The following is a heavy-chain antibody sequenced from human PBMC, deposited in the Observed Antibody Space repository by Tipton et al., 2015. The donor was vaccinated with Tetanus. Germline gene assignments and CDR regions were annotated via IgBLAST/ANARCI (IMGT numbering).Heavy chain of an antibody. Sequence: TLSLTCTVSGGSIRGGTVYWGWIRQPPGKGLEWIGSIYESGDTYYIPSLKSRVTISVDTSKNQFSLNLNSMAAADTGVYYCARHQSGYFTPFDYWGQGNLVTVSS. CDR2: IYESGDT. J-gene: IGHJ4*02. D-gene: IGHD3-3*01. CDR3: ARHQSGYFTPFDY. CDR1: GGSIRGGTVY. V-gene: IGHV4-39*01.